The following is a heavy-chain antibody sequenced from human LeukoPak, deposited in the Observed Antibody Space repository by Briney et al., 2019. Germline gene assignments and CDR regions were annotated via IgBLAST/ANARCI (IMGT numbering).Heavy chain of an antibody. J-gene: IGHJ4*02. CDR3: AKGQRITIFGVVIKYYFDY. V-gene: IGHV3-30*04. CDR2: ISYDGSNK. D-gene: IGHD3-3*01. CDR1: GFTFSSYA. Sequence: GGSLRLSCAASGFTFSSYAMDWVRQAPGKGLEWVAVISYDGSNKYYADSVKGRFTISRDNSKNTLYLQMNSLRAEDTAVYYCAKGQRITIFGVVIKYYFDYWGQGTLVTVSS.